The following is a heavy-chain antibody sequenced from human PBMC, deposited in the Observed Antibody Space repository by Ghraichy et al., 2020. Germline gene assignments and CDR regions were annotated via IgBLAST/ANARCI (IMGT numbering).Heavy chain of an antibody. J-gene: IGHJ4*01. Sequence: LSLTCAASGFTFTTYWISWVRQAPGKGLEWVADIKSGGSEQYYVDSVKGRFTISRDNAKDSVVLQMNGLRVEDTAVYYCVRVRQQKPPFFDKWGHGTQVTVSS. D-gene: IGHD6-13*01. V-gene: IGHV3-7*03. CDR3: VRVRQQKPPFFDK. CDR2: IKSGGSEQ. CDR1: GFTFTTYW.